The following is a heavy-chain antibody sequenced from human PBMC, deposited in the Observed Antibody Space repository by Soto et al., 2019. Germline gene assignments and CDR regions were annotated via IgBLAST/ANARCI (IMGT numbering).Heavy chain of an antibody. CDR2: IYYSGST. CDR3: ARDPRYCSGGSCSPFDY. Sequence: SETLSLTCTVSGGSVSSGSYYWSWIRQPPGKGLEWIGYIYYSGSTNYNPSLKSRVTISVDTSKNQFSLKLSSVTAADTAAYYCARDPRYCSGGSCSPFDYWGQGTLVTVSS. J-gene: IGHJ4*02. D-gene: IGHD2-15*01. CDR1: GGSVSSGSYY. V-gene: IGHV4-61*01.